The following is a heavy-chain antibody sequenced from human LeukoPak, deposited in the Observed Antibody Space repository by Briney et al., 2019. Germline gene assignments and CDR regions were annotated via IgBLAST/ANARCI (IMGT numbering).Heavy chain of an antibody. J-gene: IGHJ4*02. CDR2: IIPIFGTA. CDR3: AREGSVVGAPFDY. Sequence: SVKVSCKASGCSFSSYAIRWVRQAPGQGLEWMGGIIPIFGTANYAQKFQGRVTITADKSTSTAYMELSSLRSEDTAVYYCAREGSVVGAPFDYWGQGTLVTVSS. D-gene: IGHD1-26*01. CDR1: GCSFSSYA. V-gene: IGHV1-69*06.